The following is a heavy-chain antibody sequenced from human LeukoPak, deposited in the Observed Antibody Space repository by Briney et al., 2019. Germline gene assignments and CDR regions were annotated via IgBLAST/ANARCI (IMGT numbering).Heavy chain of an antibody. D-gene: IGHD2-2*01. J-gene: IGHJ4*02. CDR3: ARDAADCSSTSCSYYYFDY. V-gene: IGHV3-30-3*01. CDR2: ISYDGSNK. Sequence: GGSLRLSCAASGFTFSRYWMNWVRQAPGKGLEWVAVISYDGSNKYYADSVKGRFTISRDNSKNTVSLQMNSLRAEDTAVYYCARDAADCSSTSCSYYYFDYWGQGTLVTVSS. CDR1: GFTFSRYW.